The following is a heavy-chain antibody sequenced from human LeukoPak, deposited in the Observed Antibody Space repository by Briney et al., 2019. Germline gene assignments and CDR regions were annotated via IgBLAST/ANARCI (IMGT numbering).Heavy chain of an antibody. Sequence: GGSLRLSCAASGFIFSSYSMNCVPQAPGKALEWVSSISSSSTYIYYADSVKGRFTISRDNAKNSLYLQMNSLRAEDTAEYYCARDGERGELSLYMDYWGQGTLVTVSS. D-gene: IGHD3-16*02. CDR3: ARDGERGELSLYMDY. V-gene: IGHV3-21*01. CDR2: ISSSSTYI. J-gene: IGHJ4*02. CDR1: GFIFSSYS.